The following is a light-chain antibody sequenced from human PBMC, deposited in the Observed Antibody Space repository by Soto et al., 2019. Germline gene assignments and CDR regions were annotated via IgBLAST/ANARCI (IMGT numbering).Light chain of an antibody. CDR3: QHYDNSPPSVT. CDR2: GAS. V-gene: IGKV3-15*01. J-gene: IGKJ3*01. CDR1: PSISDT. Sequence: EIVMTQSPASLSVSPGGRATLSCRASPSISDTLAWYQQKPGQAPRLLIHGASTRATGFPGRFSGSGSGTDFILTISRLEPEDFAVYYCQHYDNSPPSVTFGPGTKVDIK.